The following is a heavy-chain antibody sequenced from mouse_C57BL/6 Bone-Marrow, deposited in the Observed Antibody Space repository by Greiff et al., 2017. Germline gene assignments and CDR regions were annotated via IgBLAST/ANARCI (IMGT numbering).Heavy chain of an antibody. CDR1: GYSITSGYY. D-gene: IGHD2-2*01. Sequence: EVKLQESGPGLVKPSQSLSLTCSVTGYSITSGYYWNWIRQFPGNKLEWMGYISYDGSNNYNPSLKNRISITRDTSKNQFFLKLNSVTTEDTATYDCARGGYGASYYAMDYWGQGTSVTVSS. CDR2: ISYDGSN. V-gene: IGHV3-6*01. J-gene: IGHJ4*01. CDR3: ARGGYGASYYAMDY.